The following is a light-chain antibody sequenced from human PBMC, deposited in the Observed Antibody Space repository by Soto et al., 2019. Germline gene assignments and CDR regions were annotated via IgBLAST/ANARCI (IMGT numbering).Light chain of an antibody. J-gene: IGKJ1*01. V-gene: IGKV3-20*01. CDR3: QQYDTFPRT. CDR1: QSLSGDY. Sequence: EIVLTQSPGTLSLSPGDRATLSCRASQSLSGDYLAWYQQKPGQAPRLLIYDASRRATDIPARFSGSGSGTDFALTIRRLEPADFAVYFCQQYDTFPRTFGQGTKVEIQ. CDR2: DAS.